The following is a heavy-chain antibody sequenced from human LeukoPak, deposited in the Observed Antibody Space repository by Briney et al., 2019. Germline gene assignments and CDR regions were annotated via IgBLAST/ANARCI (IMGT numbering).Heavy chain of an antibody. CDR2: IYHSGSP. CDR3: ASTHGRYFDWSFDY. CDR1: GYSISSGYY. Sequence: SETLSLTCTVSGYSISSGYYWGWIRQPPGKGLEWIGSIYHSGSPYYNPSLKSRVTISVDTSRNQFSLKLSSVTAADTAVYYCASTHGRYFDWSFDYWGQGTLVTVSS. J-gene: IGHJ4*02. V-gene: IGHV4-38-2*02. D-gene: IGHD3-9*01.